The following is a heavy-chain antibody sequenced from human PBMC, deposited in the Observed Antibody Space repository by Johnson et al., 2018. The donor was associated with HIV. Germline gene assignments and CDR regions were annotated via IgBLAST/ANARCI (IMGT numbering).Heavy chain of an antibody. J-gene: IGHJ3*02. CDR2: ISHDGSKK. V-gene: IGHV3-30*04. CDR3: AKPTGSDAFDI. D-gene: IGHD1-1*01. CDR1: RFTFSSYA. Sequence: QVQLVESGGGVVQPGRSLRLSCAASRFTFSSYALHWVRQAPGKGLEWVAIISHDGSKKYYADSVEGRFTISRDNFKNTLYLQMNSLRAEDTAVYYCAKPTGSDAFDIWGQGTMVTVSS.